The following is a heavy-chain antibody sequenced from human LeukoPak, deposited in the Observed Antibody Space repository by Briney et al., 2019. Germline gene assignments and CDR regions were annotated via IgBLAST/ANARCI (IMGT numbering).Heavy chain of an antibody. CDR1: GGSISSSSYY. V-gene: IGHV4-39*01. J-gene: IGHJ4*02. Sequence: TSETLSLTCTVSGGSISSSSYYWGWIRQPPGKGLELIGSIYYSGSTYYNPSLKSRVTISVDTSKNQFSLKLSSVTAADTAVYYCARYVYWARTFDYWGQGTLVTVSS. CDR2: IYYSGST. D-gene: IGHD1-26*01. CDR3: ARYVYWARTFDY.